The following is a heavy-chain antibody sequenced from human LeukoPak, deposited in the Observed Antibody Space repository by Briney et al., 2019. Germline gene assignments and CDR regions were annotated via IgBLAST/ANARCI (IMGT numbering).Heavy chain of an antibody. CDR2: IYYSGST. V-gene: IGHV4-39*07. J-gene: IGHJ4*02. CDR1: GGSISSSSYY. CDR3: ASALWGSYRYDY. D-gene: IGHD3-16*02. Sequence: PSETLSLTCTVSGGSISSSSYYWGWIRQPPGTGLEWIGSIYYSGSTYYNPSLKSRVTISVDTSKNQFSLKLSSVTAADTAVYYCASALWGSYRYDYWGQGTLVTVSS.